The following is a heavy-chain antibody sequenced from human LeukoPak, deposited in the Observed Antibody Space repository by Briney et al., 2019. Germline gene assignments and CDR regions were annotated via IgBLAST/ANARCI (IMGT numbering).Heavy chain of an antibody. V-gene: IGHV4-59*01. Sequence: SETLSLTCTVSGDSISTYYWSWIRQPPGQGLEWIGYIYYSGSTNYNPSLKSRVTISVDTSKNQFSLKLNSVTAADTAVYYCARGYDSSGYYNDLAFDYWGQGTPVTVSS. D-gene: IGHD3-22*01. CDR2: IYYSGST. CDR1: GDSISTYY. CDR3: ARGYDSSGYYNDLAFDY. J-gene: IGHJ4*02.